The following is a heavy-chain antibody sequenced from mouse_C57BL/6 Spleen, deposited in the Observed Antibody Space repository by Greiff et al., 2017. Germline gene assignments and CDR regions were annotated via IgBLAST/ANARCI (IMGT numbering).Heavy chain of an antibody. Sequence: QVQLQQSGAELAKPGASVKLSCKASGYTFTSYWMHWVKQRPGQGLEWIGYINPSSGYTKYNQKFKDKATLTADKSSSTAYMQLSSLTYADSAVYYCARDYGSSSAWFADWGQGTLVTVSA. CDR1: GYTFTSYW. CDR2: INPSSGYT. CDR3: ARDYGSSSAWFAD. V-gene: IGHV1-7*01. D-gene: IGHD1-1*01. J-gene: IGHJ3*01.